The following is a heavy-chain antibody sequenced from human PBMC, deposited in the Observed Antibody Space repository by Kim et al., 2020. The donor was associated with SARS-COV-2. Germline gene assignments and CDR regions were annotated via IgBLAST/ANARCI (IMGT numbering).Heavy chain of an antibody. V-gene: IGHV3-43*02. D-gene: IGHD2-2*02. CDR1: GFTFDDYA. CDR3: AKDMAHLYCSSTSCYTRYYYYYGMDV. Sequence: GGSLRLSCAASGFTFDDYAMHWVRQAPGKGLEWVSLISGDGGSTYYADSVKGRFTISRDNSKNSLYLQMYSLRTEDTALYYCAKDMAHLYCSSTSCYTRYYYYYGMDVWGQGTTVTVSS. CDR2: ISGDGGST. J-gene: IGHJ6*02.